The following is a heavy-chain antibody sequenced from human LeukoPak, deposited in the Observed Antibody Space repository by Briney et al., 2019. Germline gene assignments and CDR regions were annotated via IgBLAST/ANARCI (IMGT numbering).Heavy chain of an antibody. CDR3: AKDQYPRTYYYDSSGSPRDY. D-gene: IGHD3-22*01. V-gene: IGHV3-30*18. CDR2: ISYDVSNK. CDR1: GSTFSSYG. J-gene: IGHJ4*02. Sequence: PGGSLRLSCAASGSTFSSYGMHWVRQAPGKGLEWVAVISYDVSNKYYADSVKGRFTISRDNSKNTLYLQMNSLRAEDTAVYYCAKDQYPRTYYYDSSGSPRDYWGQGTLVTVSS.